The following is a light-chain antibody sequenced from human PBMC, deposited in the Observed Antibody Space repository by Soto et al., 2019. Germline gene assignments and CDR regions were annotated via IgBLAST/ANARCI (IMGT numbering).Light chain of an antibody. CDR1: SSNIGSNY. CDR2: SNN. CDR3: AAWDDSLSGSYV. V-gene: IGLV1-47*02. Sequence: QSVLTQPPSASGTPGQRVTISCSGSSSNIGSNYVYWYQQLPGTAPKLLIYSNNQPPSGVPDRFSGSKSGTSASLAISGLRSEDEADYYCAAWDDSLSGSYVFGTGTKV. J-gene: IGLJ1*01.